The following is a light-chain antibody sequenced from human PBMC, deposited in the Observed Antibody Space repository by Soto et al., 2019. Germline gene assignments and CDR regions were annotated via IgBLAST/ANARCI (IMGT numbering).Light chain of an antibody. Sequence: QSALTQPASVSGSPGQSITISCTGTSSDAGGYNYVSWYQQHPGKAPKLMIYEVSNRPSGVSNRFSGSKSGNTASLTISGLQAEDESDYYCSSYTSSSPLEVFGGGTTLPVL. CDR2: EVS. CDR1: SSDAGGYNY. CDR3: SSYTSSSPLEV. V-gene: IGLV2-14*01. J-gene: IGLJ2*01.